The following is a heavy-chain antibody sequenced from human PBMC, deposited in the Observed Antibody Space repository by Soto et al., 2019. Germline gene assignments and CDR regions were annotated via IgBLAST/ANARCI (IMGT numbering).Heavy chain of an antibody. CDR3: AINEGRDVSNFDY. D-gene: IGHD2-15*01. CDR1: GGTFNSYP. V-gene: IGHV1-69*01. Sequence: QVQLVQSGAEVKKPGSSVKVSCKASGGTFNSYPISWVRQAPGQGLEWMGGIIPILGTANYAQKFQGRVTITADESTSIAYMELSSLKSEDTALYYCAINEGRDVSNFDYWGQGTLVTVSS. J-gene: IGHJ4*02. CDR2: IIPILGTA.